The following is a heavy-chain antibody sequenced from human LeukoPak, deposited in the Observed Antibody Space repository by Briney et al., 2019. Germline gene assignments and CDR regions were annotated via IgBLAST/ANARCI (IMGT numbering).Heavy chain of an antibody. CDR3: ARVRTVGY. Sequence: GGSLRLSCAASGVTFSSYSMTLVRQAPGKGLEWVSYISSSSSTIYYADSVKGRFTISRDNAKNSLYLQMNSLRAEDTAVYYCARVRTVGYWGQGTLVTVSS. CDR2: ISSSSSTI. J-gene: IGHJ4*02. V-gene: IGHV3-48*04. D-gene: IGHD4-23*01. CDR1: GVTFSSYS.